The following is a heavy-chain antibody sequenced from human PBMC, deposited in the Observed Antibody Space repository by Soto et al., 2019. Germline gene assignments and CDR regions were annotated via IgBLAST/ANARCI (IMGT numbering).Heavy chain of an antibody. Sequence: LRLSCAASGFTFSSYGMHWVRQAPGKGLEWVAVISYDGSNKYYADSVKGRFTISRDNSKNTLYLQMNSLRAEDTAVYYCAKSGSYFGEYLQHCGQGTLVTVSS. CDR2: ISYDGSNK. CDR1: GFTFSSYG. D-gene: IGHD1-26*01. V-gene: IGHV3-30*18. CDR3: AKSGSYFGEYLQH. J-gene: IGHJ1*01.